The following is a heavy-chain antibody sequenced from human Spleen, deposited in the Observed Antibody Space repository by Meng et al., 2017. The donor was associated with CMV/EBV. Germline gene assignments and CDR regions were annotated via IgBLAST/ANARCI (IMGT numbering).Heavy chain of an antibody. CDR3: AKDGLFCSSTSCYYYYYYGMDV. J-gene: IGHJ6*02. CDR2: ISSSSSTI. Sequence: GGSLRLSCAASGFTFSSYSMNWVRQAPGKGLEWVSYISSSSSTIYYADSVKGRFTISRDNAKNSLYLQMNSLRAEDTAVYYCAKDGLFCSSTSCYYYYYYGMDVWGQGTTVTVSS. V-gene: IGHV3-48*04. D-gene: IGHD2-2*01. CDR1: GFTFSSYS.